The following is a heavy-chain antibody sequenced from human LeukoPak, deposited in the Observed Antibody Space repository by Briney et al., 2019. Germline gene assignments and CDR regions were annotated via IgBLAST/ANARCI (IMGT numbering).Heavy chain of an antibody. CDR2: INTNTGNP. J-gene: IGHJ4*02. CDR1: GYTFTGYY. Sequence: GASVRVSCKASGYTFTGYYMHWVRQAPGQGLEWMGWINTNTGNPTYAQGFTGRFVFSLDTSVSTAYLQISSLKAEDTAVYYCARDRFYRDAAAGTTVSPLDYWGQGTLVTVSS. V-gene: IGHV7-4-1*02. CDR3: ARDRFYRDAAAGTTVSPLDY. D-gene: IGHD6-13*01.